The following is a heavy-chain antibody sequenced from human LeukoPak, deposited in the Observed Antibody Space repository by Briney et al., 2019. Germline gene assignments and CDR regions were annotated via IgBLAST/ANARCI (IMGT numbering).Heavy chain of an antibody. CDR3: ASGELDSLYYFDY. J-gene: IGHJ4*02. Sequence: GGSLRLSCAASGFTFSSYAMSWVRQAPGKGLVWVSRIHGDGISTTYADSVKGRFTISRDNAKNTLYLQMNSLRAEDTAVYFCASGELDSLYYFDYWGQGTLVTVSS. D-gene: IGHD1-1*01. V-gene: IGHV3-74*01. CDR1: GFTFSSYA. CDR2: IHGDGIST.